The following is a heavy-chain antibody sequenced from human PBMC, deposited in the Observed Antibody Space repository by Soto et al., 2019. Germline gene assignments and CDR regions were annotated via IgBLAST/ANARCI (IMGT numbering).Heavy chain of an antibody. J-gene: IGHJ3*02. CDR2: ISGSGGST. D-gene: IGHD2-2*01. V-gene: IGHV3-23*01. Sequence: GGSLRLSCAASGFTFSSYAMSWVRQAPGKGLEWVSAISGSGGSTYYADSVKGRFTISRDNSKNTLYLQMNSLRAEDTAIYYCAKEGGDIVVVPAANDAFDIWGQGTMVTVSS. CDR1: GFTFSSYA. CDR3: AKEGGDIVVVPAANDAFDI.